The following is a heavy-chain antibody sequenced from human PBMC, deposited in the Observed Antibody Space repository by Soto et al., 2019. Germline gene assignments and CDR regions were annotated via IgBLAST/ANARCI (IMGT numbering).Heavy chain of an antibody. D-gene: IGHD5-18*01. CDR3: ARSVNRGYSYGYGH. V-gene: IGHV4-59*01. CDR2: IYHTGST. Sequence: QVQLQESGPGLVRPSETLSLTCSVSGGAITNYYWIWIRQTPGKGLEWIGYIYHTGSTSKNPSLKSRVTLSLDTSKNQLALNLTSVTAADTAIYYCARSVNRGYSYGYGHWGQGTLVTVST. CDR1: GGAITNYY. J-gene: IGHJ4*02.